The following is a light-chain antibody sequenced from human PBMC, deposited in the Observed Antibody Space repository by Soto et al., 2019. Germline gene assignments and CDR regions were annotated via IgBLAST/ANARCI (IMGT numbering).Light chain of an antibody. V-gene: IGLV1-47*02. Sequence: QSVLTQPPSASATPGRRVTISCSGSRSTIGGNLVSWYQQFPGAAPKLLIHSDNQRPSGVPARFSGSRSGTSASLAISGLRSEDEADYYCATWDDSLSGPVFGGGTKLTVL. J-gene: IGLJ3*02. CDR1: RSTIGGNL. CDR3: ATWDDSLSGPV. CDR2: SDN.